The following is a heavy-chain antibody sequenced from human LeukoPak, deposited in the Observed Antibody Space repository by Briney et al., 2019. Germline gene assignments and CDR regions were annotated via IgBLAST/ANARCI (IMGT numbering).Heavy chain of an antibody. CDR3: ARVHYALDAFDI. V-gene: IGHV1-8*01. CDR1: RYTFTPYD. Sequence: APVKVSCKASRYTFTPYDIIWVRQATGHGREWMGWMNPIRVNTGYAQKLQGRGTVSRNTYISTAYMELSGLRSEDTAVYYCARVHYALDAFDIWGQGTMVTVSS. D-gene: IGHD2-2*01. CDR2: MNPIRVNT. J-gene: IGHJ3*02.